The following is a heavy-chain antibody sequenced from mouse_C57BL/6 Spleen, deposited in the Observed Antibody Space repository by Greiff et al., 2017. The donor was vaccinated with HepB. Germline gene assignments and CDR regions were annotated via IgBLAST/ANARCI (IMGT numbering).Heavy chain of an antibody. CDR1: GFTFSSYG. V-gene: IGHV5-6*01. J-gene: IGHJ1*03. CDR3: ARHGLTGRYWYFDV. Sequence: EVQRVESGGDLVKPGGSLKLSCAASGFTFSSYGMSWVRQTPDKRLEWVATISSGGSYTYYPDSVKGRFTISRDNAKNTLYLQMSSLKSEDTAMYYCARHGLTGRYWYFDVWGTGTTVTVSS. D-gene: IGHD1-1*01. CDR2: ISSGGSYT.